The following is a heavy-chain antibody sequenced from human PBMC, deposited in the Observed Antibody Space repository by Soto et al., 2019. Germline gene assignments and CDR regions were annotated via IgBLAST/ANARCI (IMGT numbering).Heavy chain of an antibody. J-gene: IGHJ5*02. V-gene: IGHV1-3*01. Sequence: APVQVSCGDSVYTFAIYTRNCVRQAPGQRLEWMGWINPDNGNTKSSQKFQDRVIITRDTSASTAYMDLSSLRSEDTAVYYCARGIATGQIEPWGQGNRVTVSA. CDR3: ARGIATGQIEP. CDR2: INPDNGNT. D-gene: IGHD2-15*01. CDR1: VYTFAIYT.